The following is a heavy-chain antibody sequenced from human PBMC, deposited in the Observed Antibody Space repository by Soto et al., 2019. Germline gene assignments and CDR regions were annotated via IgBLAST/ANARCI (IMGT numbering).Heavy chain of an antibody. CDR2: ISWDNDR. CDR3: AHRVSDSALDVGWFDS. J-gene: IGHJ5*01. D-gene: IGHD1-26*01. Sequence: QITLKESGPTLVEPTQTLTLTCSFSGFSLTNSGVGVGWFRQAPGKALECLGIISWDNDRRDNPSLKTRLSITKDTSENHVVLAMTYAVPVDTGTDYCAHRVSDSALDVGWFDSWGQGTPVTVS. V-gene: IGHV2-5*02. CDR1: GFSLTNSGVG.